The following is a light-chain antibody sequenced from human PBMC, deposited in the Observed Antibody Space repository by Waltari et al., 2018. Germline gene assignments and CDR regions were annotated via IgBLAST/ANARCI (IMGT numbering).Light chain of an antibody. CDR3: SSQSSNDVVL. CDR2: DVS. CDR1: SNDVGCDNS. Sequence: QSALTQPASVSGSPGQSVTIFCAGTSNDVGCDNSVSWYQEHPGQAPRVIIYDVSDRPSGVSDRFSGSKSGNTASLTISGLQAEDEADYYCSSQSSNDVVLFGGGTKLTVL. J-gene: IGLJ2*01. V-gene: IGLV2-14*01.